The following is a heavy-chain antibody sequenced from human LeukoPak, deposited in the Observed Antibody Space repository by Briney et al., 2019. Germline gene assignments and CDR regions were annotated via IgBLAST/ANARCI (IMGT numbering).Heavy chain of an antibody. CDR3: ARGQYNYALDV. V-gene: IGHV1-18*04. J-gene: IGHJ3*01. CDR1: GYTFTKYL. CDR2: INTYTGKA. D-gene: IGHD5-24*01. Sequence: ASVKVSCKTSGYTFTKYLIHWVRQAPGQGLEWVGWINTYTGKAEYAQNYQGRVSVTTDMSTNTAFMEVRNLRSDDTAVYFCARGQYNYALDVWGQGTLLTVSS.